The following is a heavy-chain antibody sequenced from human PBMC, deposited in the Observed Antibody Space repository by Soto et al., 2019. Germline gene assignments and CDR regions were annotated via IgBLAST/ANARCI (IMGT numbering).Heavy chain of an antibody. V-gene: IGHV4-34*01. CDR1: GGSFVGYY. D-gene: IGHD6-19*01. Sequence: SETLCLSCAVDGGSFVGYYWSWIRQPPGKGLEWIGEINHSGSTNYNPSLKSRVTISVDTSKNQFSLKLSSVTAADTAVYYCARNSGRGWFDPWGQGTLVTVSS. CDR3: ARNSGRGWFDP. CDR2: INHSGST. J-gene: IGHJ5*02.